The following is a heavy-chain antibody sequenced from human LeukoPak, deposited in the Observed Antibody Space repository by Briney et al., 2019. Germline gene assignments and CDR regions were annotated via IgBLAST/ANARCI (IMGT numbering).Heavy chain of an antibody. Sequence: GGSLRLSCAASGFPFSSHWMHWVRQAPGKGLVWVARINGDGSSIRYADSVKGRFTISRDNAKNTLFLQMNSLRDEDTAVYSCARELVVRAGDYFDNWGQGTLVTVSS. CDR3: ARELVVRAGDYFDN. CDR2: INGDGSSI. V-gene: IGHV3-74*01. D-gene: IGHD2-2*01. CDR1: GFPFSSHW. J-gene: IGHJ4*02.